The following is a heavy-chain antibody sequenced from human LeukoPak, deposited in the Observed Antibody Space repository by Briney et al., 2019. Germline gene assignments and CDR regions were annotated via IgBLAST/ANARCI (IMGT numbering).Heavy chain of an antibody. J-gene: IGHJ4*02. Sequence: GASVTVSCTASGGTFSSYAISWVRQAPGQGLEWMGGIIPIFGTANYAQKFQGRVTITADESTSTAYMELSSLRSEDTAVYYCARPHSGSYYYFDYWGQGTLVTVSS. CDR1: GGTFSSYA. D-gene: IGHD1-26*01. V-gene: IGHV1-69*13. CDR3: ARPHSGSYYYFDY. CDR2: IIPIFGTA.